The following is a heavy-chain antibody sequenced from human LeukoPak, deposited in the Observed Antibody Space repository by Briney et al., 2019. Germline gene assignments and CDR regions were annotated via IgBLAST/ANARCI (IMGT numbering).Heavy chain of an antibody. Sequence: SETLSLTCTVSGGSISGFYWSWIRQPPGKGLEWIGYIYYSGSTDYNPSLKSRVTISVDTSKNQFSLKLSSVTAADTAVYYCARAQFGYQLHHSDHWGQGTLVTVSS. CDR2: IYYSGST. V-gene: IGHV4-59*01. CDR1: GGSISGFY. D-gene: IGHD2-2*01. CDR3: ARAQFGYQLHHSDH. J-gene: IGHJ4*02.